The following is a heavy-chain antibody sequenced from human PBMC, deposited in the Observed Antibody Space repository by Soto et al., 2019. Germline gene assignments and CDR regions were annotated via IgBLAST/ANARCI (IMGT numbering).Heavy chain of an antibody. CDR1: GFTVSSNY. CDR3: ARAQYSYGLSPFDY. J-gene: IGHJ4*02. V-gene: IGHV3-53*01. Sequence: GGSLRLSCAASGFTVSSNYMSWVRQAPGKGLEWVSVIYSGGSTYYVDSVKGRFTISRDNSKNTLYLQMNSLRAEDTAVYYCARAQYSYGLSPFDYWGQGTLVTVSS. CDR2: IYSGGST. D-gene: IGHD5-18*01.